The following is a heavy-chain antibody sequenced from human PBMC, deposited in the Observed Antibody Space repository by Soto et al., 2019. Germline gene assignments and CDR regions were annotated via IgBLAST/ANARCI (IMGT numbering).Heavy chain of an antibody. D-gene: IGHD5-18*01. J-gene: IGHJ4*02. Sequence: SETLSLTCTVSGGSISSYYWSWIRQPPGKGLEWIGYIYYSGSTNYNPSLKSRVTVSVDTSASTGYMELSSLRSEDTAVYYCARDPGYSYGYNWGQGTLVTVSS. CDR2: IYYSGST. CDR1: GGSISSYY. V-gene: IGHV4-59*01. CDR3: ARDPGYSYGYN.